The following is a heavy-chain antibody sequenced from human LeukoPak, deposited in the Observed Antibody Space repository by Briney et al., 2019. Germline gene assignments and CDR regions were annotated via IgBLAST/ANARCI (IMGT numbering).Heavy chain of an antibody. V-gene: IGHV3-74*01. J-gene: IGHJ5*02. CDR1: GFTFSSYW. CDR2: INSDGSST. D-gene: IGHD3-3*01. Sequence: GGSLRLSCAASGFTFSSYWMHWLRQAPGKGLVWVFRINSDGSSTSYADSVKGSITSSRDNGTNNLYLHRNSLRATDTAVYYCARAPPSDFWWGYYRSWGQGGLVTVSS. CDR3: ARAPPSDFWWGYYRS.